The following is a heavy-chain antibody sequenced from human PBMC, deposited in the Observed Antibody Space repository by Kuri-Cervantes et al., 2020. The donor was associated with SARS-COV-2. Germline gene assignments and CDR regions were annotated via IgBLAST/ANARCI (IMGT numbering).Heavy chain of an antibody. CDR2: ISSSSSTI. CDR3: ARGNIGGKGIYYYYYGMDV. CDR1: GFTFSSYS. V-gene: IGHV3-48*02. D-gene: IGHD1-26*01. J-gene: IGHJ6*02. Sequence: GGSLRLSCAASGFTFSSYSMNWVRQAPGKGLEWVSYISSSSSTIYYADSVEGRFTISRDNAKNSLYLQMNSLRDEDTAVYYCARGNIGGKGIYYYYYGMDVWGQGTTVTVSS.